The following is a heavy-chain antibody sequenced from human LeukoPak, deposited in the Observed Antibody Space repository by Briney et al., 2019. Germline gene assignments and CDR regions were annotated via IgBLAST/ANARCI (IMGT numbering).Heavy chain of an antibody. CDR2: VSSSGSTI. D-gene: IGHD2-21*02. V-gene: IGHV3-11*01. CDR3: AKDPSEAYCGGDCYSSPPPSFDY. Sequence: GGSLRLSCAASGFTFSDYYMNWIRQAPGKGLEWISYVSSSGSTISYADSVKGRFTISRDNAKNSLYLQMNSLRAEDTALYYCAKDPSEAYCGGDCYSSPPPSFDYWGQGTLVTVSS. CDR1: GFTFSDYY. J-gene: IGHJ4*02.